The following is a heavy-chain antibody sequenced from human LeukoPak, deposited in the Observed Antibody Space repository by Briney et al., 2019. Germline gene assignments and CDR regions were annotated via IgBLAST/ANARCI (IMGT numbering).Heavy chain of an antibody. CDR2: IIPIFGTA. Sequence: ASVKVSCKASGGTFSSYAISWVRQAPGQGLEWMGGIIPIFGTANYAQKFQGRVTITADESTSTAYMELSSLGSEDTAVYYCARGKVGAPVDYWGQGTLVTVSS. CDR3: ARGKVGAPVDY. J-gene: IGHJ4*02. CDR1: GGTFSSYA. V-gene: IGHV1-69*13. D-gene: IGHD1-26*01.